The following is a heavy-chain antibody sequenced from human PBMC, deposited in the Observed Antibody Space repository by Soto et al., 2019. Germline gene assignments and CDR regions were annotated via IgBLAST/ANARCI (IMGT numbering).Heavy chain of an antibody. J-gene: IGHJ4*02. Sequence: GGSLRLSCAASGFTFSSYWMSWVRQAPGKGLEWVANIKQDGSEKYYVDSVKGRFTISRDNAKNSLYLQMNSLRAEDTAVYYCASRIEAVRDYYFAYGGQGTLVPVSS. CDR1: GFTFSSYW. D-gene: IGHD6-13*01. CDR3: ASRIEAVRDYYFAY. CDR2: IKQDGSEK. V-gene: IGHV3-7*01.